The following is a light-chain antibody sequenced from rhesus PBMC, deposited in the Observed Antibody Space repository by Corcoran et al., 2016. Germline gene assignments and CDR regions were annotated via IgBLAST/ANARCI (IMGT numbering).Light chain of an antibody. J-gene: IGKJ1*01. CDR2: AAA. V-gene: IGKV1-33*02. CDR3: RQHCSYPWR. CDR1: QGISSR. Sequence: DIQMTQSPSSFPASVGDRVTITCQAIQGISSRLAWYQQKPGKGPKLLICAAASLQGGVPSRFSGNGSRTDFNHTISSLQPEGFATYYIRQHCSYPWRFGQETKVGIK.